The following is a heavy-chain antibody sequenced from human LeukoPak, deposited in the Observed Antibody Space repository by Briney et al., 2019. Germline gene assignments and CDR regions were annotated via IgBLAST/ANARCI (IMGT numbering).Heavy chain of an antibody. D-gene: IGHD6-6*01. V-gene: IGHV3-53*04. CDR1: GFSVSNTY. Sequence: QAGGSLRLSCAASGFSVSNTYMSWVRQAPGKGLEWVSVIYSGDSGVSTYYADSVKGRFTISRHNSKNTLYLQMSSLRAEDTAVYFCARSAARLRYYYAMDVWGQGTTVTV. CDR3: ARSAARLRYYYAMDV. CDR2: IYSGDSGVST. J-gene: IGHJ6*02.